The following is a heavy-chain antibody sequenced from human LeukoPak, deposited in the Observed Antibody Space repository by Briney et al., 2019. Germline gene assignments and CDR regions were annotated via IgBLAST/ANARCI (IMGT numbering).Heavy chain of an antibody. CDR3: ARESVRPYFDY. V-gene: IGHV4-59*12. Sequence: KPSETLSLTCTVSGGSISSYYWTCIRQPPGKGLEWIGYIYHSGSTNYNPSLKSRVTISVDTSKNQFSLKLSSVTAADTGVYYCARESVRPYFDYWGQGTLVTVSS. J-gene: IGHJ4*02. D-gene: IGHD2-8*01. CDR1: GGSISSYY. CDR2: IYHSGST.